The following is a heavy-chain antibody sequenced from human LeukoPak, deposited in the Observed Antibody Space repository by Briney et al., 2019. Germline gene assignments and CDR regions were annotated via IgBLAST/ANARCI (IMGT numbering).Heavy chain of an antibody. CDR1: AFAFSNYA. Sequence: GGSLRLSCAGSAFAFSNYAMHWVRQAPGKGLEWVAVISYDGSHKYYADSVKGRFTISRDNSKSSLSLQMNNLRRDDTAVYYCAGGSWFDDPGSFDYWGQGTLVTVSS. CDR2: ISYDGSHK. J-gene: IGHJ4*02. CDR3: AGGSWFDDPGSFDY. D-gene: IGHD3-10*01. V-gene: IGHV3-30*04.